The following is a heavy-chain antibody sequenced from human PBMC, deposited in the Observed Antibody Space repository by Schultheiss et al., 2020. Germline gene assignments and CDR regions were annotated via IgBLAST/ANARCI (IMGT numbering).Heavy chain of an antibody. V-gene: IGHV4-39*01. D-gene: IGHD6-19*01. CDR2: IYYSGST. CDR1: GGSISSSSYY. J-gene: IGHJ4*02. Sequence: SETLSLTCAVYGGSISSSSYYWGWIRQPPGKGLEWIGSIYYSGSTYYNPSLKSRVTISVDTSKNQFSLKLSSVTAADTAVYYCARHRAVAGTLFDYWGQGTLVNVSA. CDR3: ARHRAVAGTLFDY.